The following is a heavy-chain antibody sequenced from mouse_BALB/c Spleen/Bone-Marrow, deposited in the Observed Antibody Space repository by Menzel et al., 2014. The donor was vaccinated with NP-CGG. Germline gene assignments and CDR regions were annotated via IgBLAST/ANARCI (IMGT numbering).Heavy chain of an antibody. V-gene: IGHV1-7*01. CDR1: GYTFTSYW. Sequence: QVHLQQSGAQVAKPGASVKMSCKASGYTFTSYWMHWVKQRPGQGLEWIGYINPITGYTEYNQKFKDKATLTADKSSSTAYMQLSSLTSEDSAVYYCARNYDYGGGYCAMDYWGQGTSVTVSS. CDR2: INPITGYT. J-gene: IGHJ4*01. CDR3: ARNYDYGGGYCAMDY. D-gene: IGHD2-4*01.